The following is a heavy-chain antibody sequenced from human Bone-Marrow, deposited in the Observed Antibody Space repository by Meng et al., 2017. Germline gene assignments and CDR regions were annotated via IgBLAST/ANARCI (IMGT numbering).Heavy chain of an antibody. D-gene: IGHD2-2*01. CDR3: ARSSSTRDFDY. Sequence: EVQLVESGGGLVQPGRYLRLSCAASGFTFSDHYMDWVRQAPGKGLEWVGRTRNKANSYTTQYAASVKGRFSVSRDDSKNSLYLQMNSLKIEDTAVYYCARSSSTRDFDYWGQGTLVTVSS. V-gene: IGHV3-72*01. CDR1: GFTFSDHY. CDR2: TRNKANSYTT. J-gene: IGHJ4*02.